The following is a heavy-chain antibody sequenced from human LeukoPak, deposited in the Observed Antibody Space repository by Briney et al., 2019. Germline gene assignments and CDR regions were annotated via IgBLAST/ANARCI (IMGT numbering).Heavy chain of an antibody. Sequence: SVKVSCKASGFTFTSSAMQWVRQARGQRLEWIGWIVVGSGNTNYAQKFQERVTITRDMSTSTACMELSSLRSEDTAVYYCAALYYDSPPFDYWGQGTLVTVSS. V-gene: IGHV1-58*02. J-gene: IGHJ4*02. D-gene: IGHD3-22*01. CDR1: GFTFTSSA. CDR2: IVVGSGNT. CDR3: AALYYDSPPFDY.